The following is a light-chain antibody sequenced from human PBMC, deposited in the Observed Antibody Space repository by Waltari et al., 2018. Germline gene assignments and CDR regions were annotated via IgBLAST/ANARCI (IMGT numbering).Light chain of an antibody. CDR1: ISNIGNYY. CDR2: DNN. J-gene: IGLJ2*01. CDR3: ATWDNSLREVV. Sequence: QSVLTPPPPVSAAPGQKGTISCSGSISNIGNYYVSRYHQLPGAAPRLLIYDNNKRPSGMPDRFSASKSGTSATLGITGLQIGDEADYYCATWDNSLREVVFGGGTKLTVL. V-gene: IGLV1-51*01.